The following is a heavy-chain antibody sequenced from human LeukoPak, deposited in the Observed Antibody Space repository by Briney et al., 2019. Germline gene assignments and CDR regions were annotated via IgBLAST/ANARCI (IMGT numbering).Heavy chain of an antibody. Sequence: ASVKVSCKASGYTFTAYYLHWVRQAPGQGLEWMGWITPNSGGTNYAQKFQGRVTMTRDTSISTAYMELSRLRSDDTAVYYCARTYHHVLRYFDWLSPFDYWGQGTLVTVSS. CDR3: ARTYHHVLRYFDWLSPFDY. J-gene: IGHJ4*02. CDR2: ITPNSGGT. D-gene: IGHD3-9*01. V-gene: IGHV1-2*02. CDR1: GYTFTAYY.